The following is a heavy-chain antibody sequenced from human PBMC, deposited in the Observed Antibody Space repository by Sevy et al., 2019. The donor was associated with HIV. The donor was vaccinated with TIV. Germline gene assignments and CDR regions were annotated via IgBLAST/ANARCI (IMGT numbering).Heavy chain of an antibody. J-gene: IGHJ4*02. CDR3: AREVGGFNWRPYYFDS. CDR2: IKQDQSEK. Sequence: GGSLRLSCETSGFIFTDYWMSWVRQIPGKGLEWVATIKQDQSEKYYVDSVKGRFAISGDSAKKSVSLQMNGLRAEDTALYFCAREVGGFNWRPYYFDSWGQGTLVTVSS. V-gene: IGHV3-7*01. D-gene: IGHD3-3*01. CDR1: GFIFTDYW.